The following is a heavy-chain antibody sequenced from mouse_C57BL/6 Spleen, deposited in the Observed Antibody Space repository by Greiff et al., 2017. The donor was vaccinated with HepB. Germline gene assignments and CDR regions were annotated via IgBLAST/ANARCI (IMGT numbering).Heavy chain of an antibody. V-gene: IGHV1-75*01. CDR1: GYTFTAYY. J-gene: IGHJ4*01. CDR2: IFPGSGST. D-gene: IGHD2-4*01. Sequence: VKLVESGPELVKPGASVKISCKASGYTFTAYYINWVKQRPGKGLEWIGWIFPGSGSTYYNEKFKGKATFTVDKSSSTAYMLLSSLTSEDSAVYFCARGGLRLAYYAMDYWGQGTSVTVSA. CDR3: ARGGLRLAYYAMDY.